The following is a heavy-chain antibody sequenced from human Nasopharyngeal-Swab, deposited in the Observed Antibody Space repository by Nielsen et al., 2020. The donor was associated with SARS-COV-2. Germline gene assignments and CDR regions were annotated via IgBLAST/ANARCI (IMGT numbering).Heavy chain of an antibody. CDR1: GFAFDDYA. Sequence: SLKISCEASGFAFDDYAMHWVRQGPGRGLEWVSGISWNSATTGYADSLKGRFTISRDNAKNSLSLQMNSLRAEDTAVYYCAAVSSSGWYEIDYWGQGTLVTVST. D-gene: IGHD6-19*01. V-gene: IGHV3-9*01. J-gene: IGHJ4*02. CDR2: ISWNSATT. CDR3: AAVSSSGWYEIDY.